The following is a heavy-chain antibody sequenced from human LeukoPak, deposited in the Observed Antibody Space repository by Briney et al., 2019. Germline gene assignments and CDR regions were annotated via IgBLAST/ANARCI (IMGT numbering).Heavy chain of an antibody. CDR1: GGSISSYY. Sequence: SETLSLTCTVSGGSISSYYWNWIRQPPGKGLEWIGYIYYSGSTNYNPSLKSRVTISVDTSKNQFSLKLSSVTAADTAVYYCARGAASNWFDPWGQGTLVTVSS. J-gene: IGHJ5*02. V-gene: IGHV4-59*12. D-gene: IGHD6-25*01. CDR3: ARGAASNWFDP. CDR2: IYYSGST.